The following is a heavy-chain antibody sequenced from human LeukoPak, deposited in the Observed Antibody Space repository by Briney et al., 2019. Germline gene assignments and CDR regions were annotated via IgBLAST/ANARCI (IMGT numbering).Heavy chain of an antibody. CDR1: GGSVSSYC. CDR3: AGECSGGSYYSFDY. D-gene: IGHD2-15*01. V-gene: IGHV4-59*02. J-gene: IGHJ4*02. Sequence: PSETLSLTCTVSGGSVSSYCWSWIRQPPGKGLEWIGYFYYSGSTNYNPSLKSRVTMSLDTSKNHFSLKLSSVTAADTAVYYCAGECSGGSYYSFDYWGQGTLVTV. CDR2: FYYSGST.